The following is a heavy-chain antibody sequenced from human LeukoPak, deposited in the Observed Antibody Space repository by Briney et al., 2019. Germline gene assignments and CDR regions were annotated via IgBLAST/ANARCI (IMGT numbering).Heavy chain of an antibody. D-gene: IGHD4-23*01. Sequence: GGSLRLSCAASGLTVSSNYESWLRQAPGKGLEWVSVIYSGGSTYYADSVKSRFTISRDNSKNTLYLQMNSPRAEHTDSCYCGSEVLCPKYGRWYYLHVWRKGATVTVSS. V-gene: IGHV3-53*01. CDR3: GSEVLCPKYGRWYYLHV. J-gene: IGHJ6*03. CDR2: IYSGGST. CDR1: GLTVSSNY.